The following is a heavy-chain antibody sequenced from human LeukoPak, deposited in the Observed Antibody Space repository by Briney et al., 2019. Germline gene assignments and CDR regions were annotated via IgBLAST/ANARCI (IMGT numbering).Heavy chain of an antibody. J-gene: IGHJ4*02. D-gene: IGHD3-22*01. V-gene: IGHV4-31*03. CDR3: ARGNSSGFR. CDR1: GDSISRGGYY. Sequence: SETLSLTCTVSGDSISRGGYYWSWIRQHPGKGLEWIGCIYYSVSSYYNPSFMSRLTISVDTSKNQFSLKLSSVTAADTAVYYCARGNSSGFRWGQGTLVTVSS. CDR2: IYYSVSS.